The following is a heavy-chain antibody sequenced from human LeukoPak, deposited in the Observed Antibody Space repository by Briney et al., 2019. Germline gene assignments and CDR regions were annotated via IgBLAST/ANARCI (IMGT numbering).Heavy chain of an antibody. V-gene: IGHV1-18*01. Sequence: GASVKVSCKASGYTLTSYGISWVRQAPGQGLEWMGWISAYNGNTNYAQKLQGRVTMTTDTSTSTACMELRSLRSDDTAVYYCARVGIVVVVAATPVFDPWGQGTLVTVSS. J-gene: IGHJ5*02. CDR2: ISAYNGNT. CDR1: GYTLTSYG. D-gene: IGHD2-15*01. CDR3: ARVGIVVVVAATPVFDP.